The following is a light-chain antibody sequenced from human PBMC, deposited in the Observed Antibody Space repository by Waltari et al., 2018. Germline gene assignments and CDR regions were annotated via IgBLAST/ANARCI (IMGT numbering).Light chain of an antibody. Sequence: QSALTQPASVSGSPGQSITISCTGTSTAIGYDEYFSWFQHHPGKAPKLLTYAVTERSSGVPSRFSGSKVGDTASLTISWLQTEDEADYYCLSFTTRNTYIFGGGTKVTVL. CDR1: STAIGYDEY. CDR2: AVT. J-gene: IGLJ2*01. V-gene: IGLV2-14*01. CDR3: LSFTTRNTYI.